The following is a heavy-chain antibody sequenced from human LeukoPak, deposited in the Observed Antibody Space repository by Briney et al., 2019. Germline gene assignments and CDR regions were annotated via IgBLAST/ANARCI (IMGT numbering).Heavy chain of an antibody. J-gene: IGHJ4*02. CDR1: GFTFSSHG. CDR2: IEISGDT. CDR3: AKDPRRWLQFKESSDY. V-gene: IGHV3-23*01. D-gene: IGHD5-12*01. Sequence: GGSLRLSCAVSGFTFSSHGFTWVRQVPGKGLEWVSAIEISGDTFYADSVKGRFTISRDNSKNTLYLQMNSLRAEDTAVYYCAKDPRRWLQFKESSDYWGQGTLVTVSS.